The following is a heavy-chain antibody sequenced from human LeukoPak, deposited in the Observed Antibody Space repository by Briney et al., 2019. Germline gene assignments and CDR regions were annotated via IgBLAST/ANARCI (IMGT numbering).Heavy chain of an antibody. Sequence: GGSLRLSCAASGFTFSSYTMNWVRQAPGKGLEWVSCISSSSRYIYYADSVKGRFTISRDNAKNSLNLQMNSLRAEDTAVYYCAREGDSGYVELDSWGQGTLVTVSS. CDR3: AREGDSGYVELDS. J-gene: IGHJ4*02. D-gene: IGHD5-12*01. V-gene: IGHV3-21*01. CDR1: GFTFSSYT. CDR2: ISSSSRYI.